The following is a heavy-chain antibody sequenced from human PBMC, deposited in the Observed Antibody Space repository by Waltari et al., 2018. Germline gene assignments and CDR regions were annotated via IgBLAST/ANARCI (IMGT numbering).Heavy chain of an antibody. CDR3: ARGRASGLVDWFDP. J-gene: IGHJ5*02. D-gene: IGHD6-6*01. CDR2: LTGGAEAA. Sequence: EVQLLESGGGLVQPGGSLRLSCAASGFTFNNYAMMWVRQAPGKGQWIASLTGGAEAAYYADSVRGRFTISRDNSQNTLFLQMSGLRVDDSGTYYCARGRASGLVDWFDPWGRGTLVTVSS. V-gene: IGHV3-23*01. CDR1: GFTFNNYA.